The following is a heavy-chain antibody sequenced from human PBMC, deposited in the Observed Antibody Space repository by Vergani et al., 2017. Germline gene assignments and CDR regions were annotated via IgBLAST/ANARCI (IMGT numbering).Heavy chain of an antibody. CDR1: GYTFTSYY. Sequence: QVQLVQSGAEVKKPGASVKVSCKASGYTFTSYYMHWVRQAPGQGLEWMGIINPSGGSTTYAQQFQGRLTMTRDTSTSTVYMDLSNLRSKDTAVYYCARPHGDILPPDPRRLDYWGQGTLVTVSS. CDR3: ARPHGDILPPDPRRLDY. V-gene: IGHV1-46*03. CDR2: INPSGGST. J-gene: IGHJ4*02.